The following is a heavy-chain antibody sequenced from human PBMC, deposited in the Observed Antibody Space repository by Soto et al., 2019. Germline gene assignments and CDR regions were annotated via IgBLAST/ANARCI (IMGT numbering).Heavy chain of an antibody. CDR2: ISSDATNK. D-gene: IGHD6-6*01. J-gene: IGHJ6*02. Sequence: QVQLVESGGGVVQPGRSLRLSCAASGFTFRVYAMHWVRQAPGKGLEWVTLISSDATNKYLADSVKGRFTISRDNSKNTLYLQMNSLRVEDTGLYYCARQGTAARKYYSTYLDVWGQGTTVIV. CDR3: ARQGTAARKYYSTYLDV. V-gene: IGHV3-30-3*01. CDR1: GFTFRVYA.